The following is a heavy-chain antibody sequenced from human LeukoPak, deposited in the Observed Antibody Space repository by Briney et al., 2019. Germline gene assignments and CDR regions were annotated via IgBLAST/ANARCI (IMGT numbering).Heavy chain of an antibody. Sequence: KTSETLSLTCTVSGGSISSGSYYWRWIRQPAGKGLEWFGRIYTSGSPNCNPYLKSRLPLSVDTSKNQFYLKLSSVTAADTAVYYCARDADIVVVPAATPYNWFDPWGQGTLVTVSS. V-gene: IGHV4-61*02. CDR3: ARDADIVVVPAATPYNWFDP. D-gene: IGHD2-2*01. CDR2: IYTSGSP. CDR1: GGSISSGSYY. J-gene: IGHJ5*02.